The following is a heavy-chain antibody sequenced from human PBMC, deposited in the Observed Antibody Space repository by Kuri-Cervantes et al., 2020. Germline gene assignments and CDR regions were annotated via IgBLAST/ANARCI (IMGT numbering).Heavy chain of an antibody. D-gene: IGHD5-18*01. V-gene: IGHV3-11*04. Sequence: GESLKISCAASGFTFSGYYMSWIRQAPGKGLEWVSYISSSGSTIYYADSVKGRFTISRDNAKNSLYLQMNSLRAEDTAVYYCAKVDTAIFDYWGQGTLVTVSS. CDR2: ISSSGSTI. CDR3: AKVDTAIFDY. J-gene: IGHJ4*02. CDR1: GFTFSGYY.